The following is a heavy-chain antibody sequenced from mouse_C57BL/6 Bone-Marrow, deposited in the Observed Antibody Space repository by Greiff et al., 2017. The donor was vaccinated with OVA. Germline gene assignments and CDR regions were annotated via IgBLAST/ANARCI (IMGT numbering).Heavy chain of an antibody. V-gene: IGHV1-59*01. J-gene: IGHJ4*01. CDR3: ARVGPYYYAMDY. D-gene: IGHD1-1*02. CDR2: IDPSASYT. Sequence: QVQLQQPGAELVRPGPSVKLSCKASGYTFTSYWMHWVKQRPGQGLEWIGVIDPSASYTNYNQKSKGKATLTVDTSSSTAYMQLSSLTSEDSAVYYCARVGPYYYAMDYWGQGTSVTVSS. CDR1: GYTFTSYW.